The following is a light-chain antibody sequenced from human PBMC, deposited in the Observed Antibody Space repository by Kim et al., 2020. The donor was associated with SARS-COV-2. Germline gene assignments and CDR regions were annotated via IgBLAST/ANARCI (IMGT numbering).Light chain of an antibody. Sequence: QRVPISCSGRSSNIGSNYVYWYQQLPGTAPKLLIYRNNQRPSGVPDRFSGSKSGTSASLAISGLRSEDEADYYCAAWDDSLSGDVVFGGGTQLTVL. CDR1: SSNIGSNY. CDR2: RNN. CDR3: AAWDDSLSGDVV. J-gene: IGLJ2*01. V-gene: IGLV1-47*01.